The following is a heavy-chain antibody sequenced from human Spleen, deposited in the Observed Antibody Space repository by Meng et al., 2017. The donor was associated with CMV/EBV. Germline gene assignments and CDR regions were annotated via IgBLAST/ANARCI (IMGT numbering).Heavy chain of an antibody. CDR2: IRYDGTNT. D-gene: IGHD5-12*01. CDR1: GFIFSSFG. V-gene: IGHV3-30*02. Sequence: GGSLRLSCAASGFIFSSFGMHWVRQAPGKGLEWVAFIRYDGTNTYYADSVKGRFTISRDNSKNTLYLQIKSLRAEDTAVYYCARDPGGPTMLGFDIWGQGTLVTVSS. CDR3: ARDPGGPTMLGFDI. J-gene: IGHJ3*02.